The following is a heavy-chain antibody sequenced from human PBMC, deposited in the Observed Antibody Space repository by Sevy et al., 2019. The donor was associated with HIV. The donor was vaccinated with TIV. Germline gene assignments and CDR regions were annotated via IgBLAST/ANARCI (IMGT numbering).Heavy chain of an antibody. CDR1: GFTFISHP. V-gene: IGHV3-23*01. CDR3: AKEDFRGFDA. Sequence: GGSLRLSCASSGFTFISHPMTWVRQAPGKGLEWVASISSSGGSTYYADSVKGPFTISRDNSKKMVDLQMNSLGVADTAVYFCAKEDFRGFDAWGQGTLVTVSS. D-gene: IGHD6-25*01. CDR2: ISSSGGST. J-gene: IGHJ5*02.